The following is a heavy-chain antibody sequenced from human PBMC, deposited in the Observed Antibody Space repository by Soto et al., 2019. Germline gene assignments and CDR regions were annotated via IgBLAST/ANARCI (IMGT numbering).Heavy chain of an antibody. CDR1: GYTFTNYA. D-gene: IGHD3-22*01. Sequence: ASVKVSCKASGYTFTNYAIHWVRQAPGQSLEWMGWINAGNGHTRYSQKFQGRVTITRDTAASTAYMELSSLRSEDTAVYYCARGERYYYDTSGYFGFDYWGQGTLVTVS. J-gene: IGHJ4*02. CDR2: INAGNGHT. V-gene: IGHV1-3*01. CDR3: ARGERYYYDTSGYFGFDY.